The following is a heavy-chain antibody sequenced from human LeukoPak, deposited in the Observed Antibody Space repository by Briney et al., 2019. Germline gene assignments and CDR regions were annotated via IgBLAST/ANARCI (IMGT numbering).Heavy chain of an antibody. Sequence: SETLSLTCTVSGGSISSYYWSWIRQPPGKGLEWIGYIYYSGSTNYNPSLKSRVTISVDTSKNQFSLKLGSVTAADTAVYYCARGAYGDYSLDYWGQGTLVTVSS. J-gene: IGHJ4*02. CDR3: ARGAYGDYSLDY. D-gene: IGHD4-17*01. V-gene: IGHV4-59*01. CDR2: IYYSGST. CDR1: GGSISSYY.